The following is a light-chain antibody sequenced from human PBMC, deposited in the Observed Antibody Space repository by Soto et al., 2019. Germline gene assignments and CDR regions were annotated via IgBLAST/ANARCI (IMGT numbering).Light chain of an antibody. CDR1: QSVSSSY. CDR3: QQYGSSPRVT. J-gene: IGKJ4*01. CDR2: GAS. V-gene: IGKV3-20*01. Sequence: EIVLTQSPGTLSLSPGERATLSCRASQSVSSSYLAWYQQKPGQAPRLLIYGASSRATGIPDRFSGSGSGTYFTLTISRLEPEDFGVYYCQQYGSSPRVTFGGGTKVEIK.